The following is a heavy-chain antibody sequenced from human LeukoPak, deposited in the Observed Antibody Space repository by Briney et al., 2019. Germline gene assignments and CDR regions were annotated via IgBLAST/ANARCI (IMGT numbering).Heavy chain of an antibody. Sequence: ASVKVSCKASGYTFTGYYMHWVRQAPGQGFEWMGWINPNTGGTHYAQNFQGRVTMTRDTSISTAYMAFSRLKSDDTAVYFCARGDGDSVGNDYWGHGTLVTVSS. J-gene: IGHJ4*01. CDR2: INPNTGGT. CDR3: ARGDGDSVGNDY. CDR1: GYTFTGYY. V-gene: IGHV1-2*02. D-gene: IGHD2-21*02.